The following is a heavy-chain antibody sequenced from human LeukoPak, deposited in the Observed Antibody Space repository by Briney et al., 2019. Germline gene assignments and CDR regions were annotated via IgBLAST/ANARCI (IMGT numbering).Heavy chain of an antibody. V-gene: IGHV4-59*01. J-gene: IGHJ4*02. Sequence: SETLSLTCTVPGGSISSYYWSWIRQPPGKGLEWIGYIYYSGSTNYNPSLKSRVTISVDTSKNQFSLKLSSVTAADTAVYYCARALREEPFDYWGQGTLVTVSS. CDR3: ARALREEPFDY. D-gene: IGHD3-16*01. CDR2: IYYSGST. CDR1: GGSISSYY.